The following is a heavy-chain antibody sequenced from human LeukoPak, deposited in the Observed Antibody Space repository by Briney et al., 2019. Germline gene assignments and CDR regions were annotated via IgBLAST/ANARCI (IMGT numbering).Heavy chain of an antibody. J-gene: IGHJ1*01. CDR1: GGSISSGDYY. Sequence: SQTLSLTCTVSGGSISSGDYYWSWIRQPPGKGLEWIGYIYYSGSTYYNPSLKSRVTISVDTSKNQFSLNLNSVTAADTAVYYCARGGAARLHFQNWGQGTLVTVSS. CDR2: IYYSGST. CDR3: ARGGAARLHFQN. V-gene: IGHV4-30-4*01. D-gene: IGHD6-6*01.